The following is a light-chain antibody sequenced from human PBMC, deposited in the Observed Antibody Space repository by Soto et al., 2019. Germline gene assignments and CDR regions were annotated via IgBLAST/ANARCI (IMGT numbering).Light chain of an antibody. V-gene: IGKV3-15*01. J-gene: IGKJ2*01. CDR2: GAS. CDR1: QSISNS. Sequence: EIVMTQSPASLSVSPGETATLSCRASQSISNSLAWYQQKPGQAPSLLIYGASTRATGIPARFSGSGSGTEFTLTISXLXXXXXXXYXCXQYNNWPPRTFGQGTKLEIK. CDR3: XQYNNWPPRT.